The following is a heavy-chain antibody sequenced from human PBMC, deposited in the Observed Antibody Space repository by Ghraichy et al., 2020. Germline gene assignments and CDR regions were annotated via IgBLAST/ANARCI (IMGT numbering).Heavy chain of an antibody. CDR1: GFTFSNAW. V-gene: IGHV3-15*01. CDR2: IKSKTDGGTT. J-gene: IGHJ6*02. CDR3: TTDPNKYYGMDV. Sequence: GGSLRLSCAASGFTFSNAWMSWVRQAPGKGLEWVGRIKSKTDGGTTDYAAPVKGRFTISRDDSKNTLYLQMNSLKTEDTAVYYCTTDPNKYYGMDVWGQGTTVTVSS.